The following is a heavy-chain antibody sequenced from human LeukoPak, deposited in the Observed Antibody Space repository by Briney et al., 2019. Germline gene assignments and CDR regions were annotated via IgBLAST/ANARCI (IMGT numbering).Heavy chain of an antibody. Sequence: GGSLRLSCAASGFTFSSYGMHWVRQAPGKGLEWVAVISYDGSNKYYADSVKGRFTISRDNSKNTLYLQMNRLRAEDTAVYYCAKEGLPPYFDYWGQGTLVTVSS. CDR1: GFTFSSYG. D-gene: IGHD4-11*01. CDR2: ISYDGSNK. CDR3: AKEGLPPYFDY. V-gene: IGHV3-30*18. J-gene: IGHJ4*02.